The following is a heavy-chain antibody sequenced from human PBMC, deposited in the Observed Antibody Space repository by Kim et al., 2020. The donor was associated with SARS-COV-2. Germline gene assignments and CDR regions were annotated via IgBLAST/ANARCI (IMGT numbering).Heavy chain of an antibody. CDR2: ISYDGSNK. CDR3: AKDNYYGSGSYYNV. J-gene: IGHJ4*02. D-gene: IGHD3-10*01. Sequence: GGSLRLSCAASGFTFSSYGMHWVRQAPGKGLEWVAVISYDGSNKYYADSVKGRFTISRDNSKNTLYLQMNSLRAEDTAVYYCAKDNYYGSGSYYNVWGQGTLVTVSS. CDR1: GFTFSSYG. V-gene: IGHV3-30*18.